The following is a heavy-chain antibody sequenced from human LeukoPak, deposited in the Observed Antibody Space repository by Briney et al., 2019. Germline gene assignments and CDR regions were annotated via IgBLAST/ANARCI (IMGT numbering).Heavy chain of an antibody. J-gene: IGHJ4*02. D-gene: IGHD1-7*01. CDR1: GYTFTSYD. CDR3: ARGTPSFNRKTGTTYYFDY. V-gene: IGHV1-8*03. CDR2: MNPNSGNT. Sequence: GASVKVSCKASGYTFTSYDINWVRQATGQGLEWMGWMNPNSGNTGYAQKFQGRVTITRNTSISTAYMELSSLRSEDTAVYYCARGTPSFNRKTGTTYYFDYWGQGTLVTVSS.